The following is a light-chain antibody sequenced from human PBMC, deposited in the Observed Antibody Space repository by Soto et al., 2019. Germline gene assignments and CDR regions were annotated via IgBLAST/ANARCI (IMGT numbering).Light chain of an antibody. V-gene: IGLV3-21*02. CDR3: LVWDSSSDYLV. CDR2: EDS. J-gene: IGLJ2*01. CDR1: NIGSKS. Sequence: SYVATQPPSVSVAPGQTARLTCGGHNIGSKSVHWYQQKAGQAPVLVVHEDSARPSGIPERISGSNSGSTATLTIGRVEVADEADYYCLVWDSSSDYLVFGGGTKLTVL.